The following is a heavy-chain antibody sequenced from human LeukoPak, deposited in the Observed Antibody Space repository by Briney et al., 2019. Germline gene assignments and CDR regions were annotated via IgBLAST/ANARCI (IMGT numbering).Heavy chain of an antibody. CDR3: ATELRSGYFDY. V-gene: IGHV1-24*01. D-gene: IGHD3-22*01. CDR1: GYTLSELS. CDR2: FDPEDDER. J-gene: IGHJ4*02. Sequence: GASVKVSCKVSGYTLSELSMHWVRQAPGKGLEWMGGFDPEDDERVYARKFQGRVTMTEDTSTDTAYMELSSLRSEDTAIYYCATELRSGYFDYWGQGTLVAVSA.